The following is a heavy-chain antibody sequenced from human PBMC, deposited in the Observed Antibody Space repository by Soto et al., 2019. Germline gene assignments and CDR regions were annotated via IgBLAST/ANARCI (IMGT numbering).Heavy chain of an antibody. CDR2: IYYSGST. CDR3: ARSGYSYGPNPLLY. Sequence: TSETLSLTCTVSGGSISSGCYYWSWIRQHPGKGLEWIGYIYYSGSTYYNPSLKSRVTISVDTSKNQFSLKLSSVTAADTAVYYCARSGYSYGPNPLLYWGQGTLVTSPQ. J-gene: IGHJ4*02. D-gene: IGHD5-18*01. V-gene: IGHV4-31*03. CDR1: GGSISSGCYY.